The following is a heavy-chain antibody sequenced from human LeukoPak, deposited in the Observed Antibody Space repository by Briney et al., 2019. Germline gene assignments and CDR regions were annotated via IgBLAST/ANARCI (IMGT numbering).Heavy chain of an antibody. CDR3: ARVSEIMISFGGVISHFDN. Sequence: SETLSLTCSLYGGSFNDYYWTGSRQPPGRGREWLGKINQSGGTNYNPSLWSRLTISIDTSKHQFSLQVTSVTAADTGVYFCARVSEIMISFGGVISHFDNWGQGALVTVSS. V-gene: IGHV4-34*01. CDR2: INQSGGT. CDR1: GGSFNDYY. D-gene: IGHD3-16*02. J-gene: IGHJ4*02.